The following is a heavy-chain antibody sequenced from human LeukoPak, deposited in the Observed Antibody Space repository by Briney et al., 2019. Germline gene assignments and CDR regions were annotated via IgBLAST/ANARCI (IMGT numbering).Heavy chain of an antibody. J-gene: IGHJ4*02. Sequence: GGSLRLSCVASGFTFSSYWMNWVRQAPGKGLEWVANIKQDGSEKNYVDSVKGRFTISRDNAKNSLYLQMNSLRAEDTAVYYCARAPWWITIFGVVTNYFDYWGQGTLVTVSS. CDR3: ARAPWWITIFGVVTNYFDY. V-gene: IGHV3-7*01. CDR1: GFTFSSYW. D-gene: IGHD3-3*01. CDR2: IKQDGSEK.